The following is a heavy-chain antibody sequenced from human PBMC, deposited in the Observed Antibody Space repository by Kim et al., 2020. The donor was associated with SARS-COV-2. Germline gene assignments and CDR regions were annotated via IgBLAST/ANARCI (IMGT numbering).Heavy chain of an antibody. CDR2: IYHSGST. J-gene: IGHJ4*02. V-gene: IGHV4-30-2*01. CDR3: ARGGDSSSRGGYYFDY. Sequence: SETLSLTCAVSGGSISSGGYSWSWIRQPPGKGLEWIGYIYHSGSTYYNPSLKSRVTISVDRSKNQFSLKLSSVTAADTAVYYCARGGDSSSRGGYYFDYWGQGTLVTVSS. CDR1: GGSISSGGYS. D-gene: IGHD6-13*01.